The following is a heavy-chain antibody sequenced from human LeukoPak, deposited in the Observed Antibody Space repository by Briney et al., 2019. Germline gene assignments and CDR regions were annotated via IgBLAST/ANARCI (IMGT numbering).Heavy chain of an antibody. CDR1: GFTFSSYS. Sequence: GSLRLSCAASGFTFSSYSMNWVRQAPGKGLEWVSYISSSSSTIYYADSVKGRFTISRDNAKNSLYLQMNSLRAEDTAVYYCARTGSRFGELSYSDYWGQGTLVTVSS. V-gene: IGHV3-48*04. J-gene: IGHJ4*02. CDR3: ARTGSRFGELSYSDY. CDR2: ISSSSSTI. D-gene: IGHD3-10*01.